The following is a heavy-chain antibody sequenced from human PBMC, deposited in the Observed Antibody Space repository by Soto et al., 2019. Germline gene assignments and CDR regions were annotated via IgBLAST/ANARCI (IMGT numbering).Heavy chain of an antibody. CDR3: ARGASDFWGGYPEIHFFDS. D-gene: IGHD3-3*01. CDR1: EFTFSTYP. CDR2: ISHDEGNK. J-gene: IGHJ4*02. V-gene: IGHV3-30-3*01. Sequence: GGSLRLSCAASEFTFSTYPMHWVRHAPGKGLEWVAVISHDEGNKYYGDSMKGRFTISRDNSKNTLYLQMNSLRGDDTAVYYCARGASDFWGGYPEIHFFDSWGQGTLVTVSS.